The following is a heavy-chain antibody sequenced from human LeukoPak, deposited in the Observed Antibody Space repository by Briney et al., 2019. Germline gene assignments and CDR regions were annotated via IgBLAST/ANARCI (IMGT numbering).Heavy chain of an antibody. CDR3: AKPVDGASVQRYFQH. V-gene: IGHV3-23*01. CDR1: GFTFSRYA. Sequence: GGSLRLSCAASGFTFSRYAMSWVRQAPGKGLEWVSAISGGGDNTYYADSVRGRFTISRDNSKNTPFLQMNSLRAEDTAIYYCAKPVDGASVQRYFQHWGQGTLVTVSS. J-gene: IGHJ1*01. D-gene: IGHD1-1*01. CDR2: ISGGGDNT.